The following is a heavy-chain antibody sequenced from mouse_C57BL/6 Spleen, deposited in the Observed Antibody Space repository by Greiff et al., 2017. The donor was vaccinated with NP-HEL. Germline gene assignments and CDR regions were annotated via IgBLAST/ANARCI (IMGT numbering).Heavy chain of an antibody. CDR3: ARPMVTTGSFDY. V-gene: IGHV1-19*01. D-gene: IGHD2-2*01. J-gene: IGHJ2*01. CDR2: INPYNGGT. CDR1: GYTFTDYY. Sequence: EVQLQQSGPVLVKPGASVKMSCKASGYTFTDYYMNWVKQSHGKSLEWIGVINPYNGGTSYNQKFKGKATLTVDKSSSTAYMELNSLTSEDSAVYYCARPMVTTGSFDYWGQGTTLTVSS.